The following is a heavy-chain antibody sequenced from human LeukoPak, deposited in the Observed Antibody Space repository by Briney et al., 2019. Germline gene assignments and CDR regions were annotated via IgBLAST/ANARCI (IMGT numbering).Heavy chain of an antibody. CDR2: IKSKADGETI. V-gene: IGHV3-15*07. Sequence: GGSLRLSCAASGFTFTSAWMNWVRQAPGKGLEWVGRIKSKADGETIDYAAPVKGRFTFSRDDSKNMLYLQMNSLKSEDTAVYYCSTLTSRGLSDPWGQGTLVTVSS. J-gene: IGHJ5*02. D-gene: IGHD1-20*01. CDR1: GFTFTSAW. CDR3: STLTSRGLSDP.